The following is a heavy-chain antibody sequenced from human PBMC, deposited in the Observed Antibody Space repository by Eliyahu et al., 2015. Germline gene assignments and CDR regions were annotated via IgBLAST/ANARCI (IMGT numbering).Heavy chain of an antibody. J-gene: IGHJ4*02. CDR3: AKDRAAARSKVSYYFDY. CDR1: TFSSYG. Sequence: TFSSYGMHWVRQAPDKGLEWVAVISYDGSNIYYADSVKGRFTISRDNSKNTLYLQMNSLRAEDTAVYYCAKDRAAARSKVSYYFDYWGQGALVTVAS. CDR2: ISYDGSNI. V-gene: IGHV3-30*18. D-gene: IGHD6-6*01.